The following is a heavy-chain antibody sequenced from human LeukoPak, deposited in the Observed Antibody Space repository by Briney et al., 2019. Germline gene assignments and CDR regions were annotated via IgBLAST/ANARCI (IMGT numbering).Heavy chain of an antibody. V-gene: IGHV3-23*01. CDR3: AKDGPRINYDESGYQGFSDY. CDR2: VSGNGVGT. J-gene: IGHJ4*01. Sequence: PGWSLGLAWAAAGLTFTSFAISGVRQAPGKGLEWVSTVSGNGVGTNYADSVGGRFTISRDTSKSTLYLQMNSLRAEDTALYYCAKDGPRINYDESGYQGFSDYWGHGTLVTVST. CDR1: GLTFTSFA. D-gene: IGHD3-16*01.